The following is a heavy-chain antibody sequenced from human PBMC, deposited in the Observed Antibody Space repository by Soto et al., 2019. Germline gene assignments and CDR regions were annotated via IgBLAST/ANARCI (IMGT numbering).Heavy chain of an antibody. J-gene: IGHJ5*02. CDR3: ARVKDYVWGSYHIWFDP. Sequence: PSETLSLTCTVSGGSISSYYWSWIRQPPGKGLEWIGYIYYSGSTNYNPSLKSRVTISVDTSKNQFSLKLSSVTAADTAVYYCARVKDYVWGSYHIWFDPWGQGTLVTVSS. D-gene: IGHD3-16*02. CDR1: GGSISSYY. V-gene: IGHV4-59*01. CDR2: IYYSGST.